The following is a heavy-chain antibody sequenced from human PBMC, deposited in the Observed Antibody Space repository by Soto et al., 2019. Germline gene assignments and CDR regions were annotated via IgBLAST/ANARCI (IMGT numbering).Heavy chain of an antibody. J-gene: IGHJ3*02. Sequence: GGSLRLSCAASGFTFDDYAMHWVRQAPGKGLEWVSGISWNSGSIGYADSVKGRFTISRDNAKNSLYLQMNSLRAEDTALYYCAKDISEQQLDDAFDIWGQGTMVTVSS. CDR2: ISWNSGSI. V-gene: IGHV3-9*01. D-gene: IGHD6-13*01. CDR3: AKDISEQQLDDAFDI. CDR1: GFTFDDYA.